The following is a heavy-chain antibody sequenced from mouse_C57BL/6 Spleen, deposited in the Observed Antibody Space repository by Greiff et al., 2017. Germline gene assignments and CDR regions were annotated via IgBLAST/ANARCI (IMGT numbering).Heavy chain of an antibody. D-gene: IGHD1-1*01. CDR2: IDPSDSYT. J-gene: IGHJ4*01. CDR3: ARVYYGSSYDYAMDY. Sequence: QVQLQQPGAELVMPGASVKLSCKASGYTFTSYWMHWVKQRPGQGLEWIGEIDPSDSYTNYNQKFKGKSTLTVDKSSSTAYMQLSSLTSEDSAVYYCARVYYGSSYDYAMDYWGQGTSVTVSS. V-gene: IGHV1-69*01. CDR1: GYTFTSYW.